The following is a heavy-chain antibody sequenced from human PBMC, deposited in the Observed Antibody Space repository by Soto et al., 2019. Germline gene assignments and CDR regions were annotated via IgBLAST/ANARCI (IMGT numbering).Heavy chain of an antibody. CDR2: IIPIFGTA. V-gene: IGHV1-69*13. CDR3: ARDRHPDSSGPLDY. J-gene: IGHJ4*02. D-gene: IGHD3-22*01. CDR1: GGTFSSYA. Sequence: SVKVSCKASGGTFSSYAISWVRQAPGQGLEWVGGIIPIFGTANYAQKFQGRVTITADESTSTAYMELSSLRSEDTAVYYCARDRHPDSSGPLDYWGQGTLVTVSS.